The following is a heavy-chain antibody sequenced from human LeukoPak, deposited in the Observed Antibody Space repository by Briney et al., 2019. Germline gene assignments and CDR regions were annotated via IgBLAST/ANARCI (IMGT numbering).Heavy chain of an antibody. CDR2: ISNDGSNK. CDR3: AHHGGGTIRLGAFDI. V-gene: IGHV3-30*04. D-gene: IGHD3-3*01. J-gene: IGHJ3*02. Sequence: GGSLRLSCAASGFTFRSYAMHWVRQAPGKGLEWVAVISNDGSNKYYADSVKGRFTNSRDNSKNTLYLQMSSLRAEDTAVYYCAHHGGGTIRLGAFDIWGQGAMVTVSS. CDR1: GFTFRSYA.